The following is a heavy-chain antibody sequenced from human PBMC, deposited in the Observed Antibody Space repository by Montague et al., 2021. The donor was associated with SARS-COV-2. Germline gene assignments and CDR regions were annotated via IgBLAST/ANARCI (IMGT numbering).Heavy chain of an antibody. D-gene: IGHD4-23*01. CDR3: ARWDPQTLTLIGLRGKSASDY. V-gene: IGHV4-34*01. Sequence: SETLSLTCAVYGGSFSGYYWTWIRQCPAKGLEWIAEINHSGTTNYNFNPSLRSRVTISVDTSKSQFSLKLSSVTAADTGVYYCARWDPQTLTLIGLRGKSASDYWGQGTLVTVSS. J-gene: IGHJ4*02. CDR2: INHSGTT. CDR1: GGSFSGYY.